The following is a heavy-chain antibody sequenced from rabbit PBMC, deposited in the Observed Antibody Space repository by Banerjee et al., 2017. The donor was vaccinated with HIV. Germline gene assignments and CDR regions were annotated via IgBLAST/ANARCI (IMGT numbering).Heavy chain of an antibody. CDR1: GFSFSSSDW. CDR3: ARAFHGSSGYKL. V-gene: IGHV1S45*01. Sequence: EESGGDLVKPEGSLTLTCIASGFSFSSSDWICWVRQAPGKGPEWIACIYAGSSGTTYYANWAKGRFTISKTSSTTVTLQMTSLTPADTATYFCARAFHGSSGYKLWGQGTLVTVS. D-gene: IGHD1-1*01. CDR2: IYAGSSGTT. J-gene: IGHJ6*01.